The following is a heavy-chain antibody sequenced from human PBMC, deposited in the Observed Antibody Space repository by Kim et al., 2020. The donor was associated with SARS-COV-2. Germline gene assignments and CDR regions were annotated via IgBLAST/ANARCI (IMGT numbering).Heavy chain of an antibody. CDR2: INHTGST. CDR1: GGSFSNYY. Sequence: SETLSLTCAVYGGSFSNYYWSWVRQPPGKGLEWIGEINHTGSTNYNPSLKSRVTISVDTSKNRFSLKVSSVTTADTAVYYCARVRFLEWAEDTNSKYNWFGPWGQGTLVTVSS. V-gene: IGHV4-34*01. J-gene: IGHJ5*02. D-gene: IGHD3-3*01. CDR3: ARVRFLEWAEDTNSKYNWFGP.